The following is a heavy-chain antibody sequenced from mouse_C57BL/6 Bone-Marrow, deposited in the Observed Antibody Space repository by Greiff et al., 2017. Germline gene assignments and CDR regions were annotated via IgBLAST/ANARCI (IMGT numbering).Heavy chain of an antibody. Sequence: EVQLQQSGPELVKPGASVKISCKASGYTFTDYYMNWVKQSHGKSLEWIGDINPNNGGTSYNQKFKGKATLTVDKSSSTAYMELRSLTSEDSAVYYCARADTTANGPIYWYFDVWGTGTTVTVAS. CDR3: ARADTTANGPIYWYFDV. J-gene: IGHJ1*03. CDR1: GYTFTDYY. CDR2: INPNNGGT. V-gene: IGHV1-26*01. D-gene: IGHD1-2*01.